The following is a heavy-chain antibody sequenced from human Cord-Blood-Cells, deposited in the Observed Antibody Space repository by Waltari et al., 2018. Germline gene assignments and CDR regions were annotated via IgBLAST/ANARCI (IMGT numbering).Heavy chain of an antibody. J-gene: IGHJ4*02. CDR3: ASRRGSSFDY. Sequence: QVQLQQRGAGLLKPSETLSRTCAVYGGSFSGYYWSWIRQPPGRGLEWIGEINHSGSTNYNPSLKSRVTISVDTSKNQFSLKLSSVTAADTAVYYCASRRGSSFDYWGQGTLVTVSS. CDR1: GGSFSGYY. CDR2: INHSGST. V-gene: IGHV4-34*01. D-gene: IGHD1-26*01.